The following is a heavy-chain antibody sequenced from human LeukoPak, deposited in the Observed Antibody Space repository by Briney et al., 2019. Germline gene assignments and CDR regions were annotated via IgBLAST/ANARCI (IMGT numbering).Heavy chain of an antibody. CDR1: GGSVSSGSYY. J-gene: IGHJ4*02. D-gene: IGHD3-22*01. Sequence: SETLSLTCTVSGGSVSSGSYYWSWIRQPPGKGLEWIGYIYYSGSTNYNPSLKSRVTISVDTSKNQFSLKLSSVTAADTAVYYCARDLKGSSGYYYAFDYWGQGTLDTVSS. CDR3: ARDLKGSSGYYYAFDY. CDR2: IYYSGST. V-gene: IGHV4-61*01.